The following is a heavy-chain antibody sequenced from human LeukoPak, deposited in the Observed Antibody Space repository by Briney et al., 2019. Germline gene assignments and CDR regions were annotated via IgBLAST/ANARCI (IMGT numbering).Heavy chain of an antibody. CDR2: ISSSSSTI. V-gene: IGHV3-48*01. D-gene: IGHD6-13*01. CDR3: ARAIGSWYYFDY. J-gene: IGHJ4*02. Sequence: PGGSLRLSCADSGFTFSSYSMNWVRQAPGKGLGWGSYISSSSSTIYCADSVKGRFTISRDNSKNTLYLQMSSLRAEDTAVYYCARAIGSWYYFDYWGQGTPVTVSS. CDR1: GFTFSSYS.